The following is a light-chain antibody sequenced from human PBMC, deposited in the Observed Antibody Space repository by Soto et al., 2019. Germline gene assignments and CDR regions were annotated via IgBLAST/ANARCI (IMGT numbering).Light chain of an antibody. Sequence: QSALTLPASVSGSPGQSITISCTASSSHIGSSNLVSWYQHHSGKAPKLIIYEGNKRPSGVSNRFSGSKSGKTASLTISGLQAEDEGTYYCCSFAGLSLLYVFGTVTKVTVL. J-gene: IGLJ1*01. CDR1: SSHIGSSNL. V-gene: IGLV2-23*01. CDR3: CSFAGLSLLYV. CDR2: EGN.